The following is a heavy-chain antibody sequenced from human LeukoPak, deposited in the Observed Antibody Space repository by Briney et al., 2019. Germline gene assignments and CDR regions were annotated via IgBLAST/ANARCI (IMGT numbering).Heavy chain of an antibody. CDR2: MNPKSGNT. J-gene: IGHJ4*02. CDR1: GYTFTNYD. V-gene: IGHV1-8*01. CDR3: ARTAGDLDY. D-gene: IGHD3-10*01. Sequence: ASVKVSCKASGYTFTNYDINWVRQATAQGLEWMGWMNPKSGNTGFAQKFQGRVSMTRSSSIGTAYMELSSLIFEDTAVYYCARTAGDLDYWGQGTLVTVSS.